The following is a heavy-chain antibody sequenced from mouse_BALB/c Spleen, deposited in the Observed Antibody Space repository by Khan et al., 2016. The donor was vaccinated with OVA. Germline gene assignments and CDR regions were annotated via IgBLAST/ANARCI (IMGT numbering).Heavy chain of an antibody. V-gene: IGHV1-80*01. J-gene: IGHJ3*01. Sequence: VQLQESGAELVRPGSSVKISCKASGHAFSNYWMNWVKQRPGQGLEWIGQIYPGDGNTHYNGNFKGKATLTVDKSSSTADMQLSSLPSEDSAVYFCAREGYDGYYRAWFAYWGQWTLVTVS. D-gene: IGHD2-3*01. CDR1: GHAFSNYW. CDR2: IYPGDGNT. CDR3: AREGYDGYYRAWFAY.